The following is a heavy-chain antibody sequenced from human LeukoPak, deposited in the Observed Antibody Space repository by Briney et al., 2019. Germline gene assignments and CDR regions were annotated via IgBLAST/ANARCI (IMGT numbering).Heavy chain of an antibody. CDR2: IIPIFGTA. CDR1: GGTFSSYA. CDR3: ARASGGVQIFDY. J-gene: IGHJ4*02. Sequence: ASVKVSCKASGGTFSSYAISWVRQAPGQGLEWMGGIIPIFGTANYALKFQGRGTITADESTSTAYMELSSLRSEDTAVYYCARASGGVQIFDYWGQGTLVTVSS. V-gene: IGHV1-69*13. D-gene: IGHD3-16*01.